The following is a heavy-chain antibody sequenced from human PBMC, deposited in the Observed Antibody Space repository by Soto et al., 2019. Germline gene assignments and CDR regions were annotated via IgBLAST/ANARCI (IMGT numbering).Heavy chain of an antibody. CDR3: ARGRRGRDGYNSPYFDY. CDR2: IYHSGST. V-gene: IGHV4-30-2*01. Sequence: QLQLQESGSGLVKPSQTLSLTCAVSGGSISSGGYSWSWIRQPPGKGLEWIGYIYHSGSTYYNPSLTSRVTIPVDRSKNQFSLKLSSVTAADTAVYYCARGRRGRDGYNSPYFDYWGQGTLVTVSS. CDR1: GGSISSGGYS. J-gene: IGHJ4*02. D-gene: IGHD5-12*01.